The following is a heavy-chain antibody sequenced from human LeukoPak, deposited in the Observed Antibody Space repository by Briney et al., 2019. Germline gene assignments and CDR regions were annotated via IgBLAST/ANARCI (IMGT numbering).Heavy chain of an antibody. CDR3: AKNAPVLFGELFSYFDY. Sequence: KPGGSLRLSCAASGFTFSSYSMNWVRQAPGKGLEWVSSISSSSSYMYYADSVKGRFTISRDNSKNTLYLQMNSLRAEDTAVYYCAKNAPVLFGELFSYFDYWGQGTLVTVSS. CDR2: ISSSSSYM. J-gene: IGHJ4*02. D-gene: IGHD3-10*01. V-gene: IGHV3-21*01. CDR1: GFTFSSYS.